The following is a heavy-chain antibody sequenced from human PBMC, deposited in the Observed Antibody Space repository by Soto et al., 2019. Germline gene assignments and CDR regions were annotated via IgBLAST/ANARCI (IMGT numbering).Heavy chain of an antibody. CDR3: GGGRSGQIVVFY. CDR1: GYTFTGHY. V-gene: IGHV1-2*02. CDR2: IGPETGAT. D-gene: IGHD5-12*01. J-gene: IGHJ4*02. Sequence: GASVKVSCKASGYTFTGHYIHWVRQAPEQGPEWMGEIGPETGATRYAQKFRGRVTMTRDMSITTVYMELNNLSPDDTAVYYCGGGRSGQIVVFYWGQGTPV.